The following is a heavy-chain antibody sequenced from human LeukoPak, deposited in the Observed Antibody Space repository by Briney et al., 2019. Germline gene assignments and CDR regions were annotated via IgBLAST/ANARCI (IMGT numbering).Heavy chain of an antibody. D-gene: IGHD3-22*01. Sequence: PSETLSLTCTVSGYSISSGYYWGWIRQPPGKGLEWIGEIYHSGSTNYNPSLKSRVTISVETSKNQFSLKLSSVTAADTAVYYCTRGSIAYYYMDVWGKGTTVTISS. CDR1: GYSISSGYY. J-gene: IGHJ6*03. CDR3: TRGSIAYYYMDV. CDR2: IYHSGST. V-gene: IGHV4-38-2*02.